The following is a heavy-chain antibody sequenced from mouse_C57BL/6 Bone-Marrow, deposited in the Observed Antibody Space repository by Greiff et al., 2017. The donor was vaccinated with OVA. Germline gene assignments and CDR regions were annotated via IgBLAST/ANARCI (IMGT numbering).Heavy chain of an antibody. V-gene: IGHV1-15*01. J-gene: IGHJ2*01. D-gene: IGHD1-1*01. Sequence: QVQLQQSGAELVRPGASVTLSCKASGYTFTDYEMHWVKQTPVHGLEWIGAIDPETGGTAYNQKFKGKAILTADKSSSTAYMELRSLTSEDSAVYYGTSPYGSSYGWYFDYWGQGTTLTVSS. CDR3: TSPYGSSYGWYFDY. CDR1: GYTFTDYE. CDR2: IDPETGGT.